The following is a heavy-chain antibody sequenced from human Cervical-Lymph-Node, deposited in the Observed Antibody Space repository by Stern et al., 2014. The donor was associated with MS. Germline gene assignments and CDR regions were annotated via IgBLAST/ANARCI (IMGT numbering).Heavy chain of an antibody. CDR3: SKNLWPGNNPNDAFEI. V-gene: IGHV1-46*03. CDR1: GYTFTNYY. Sequence: VQLVQSGAEVKKPGASVKVSCKAFGYTFTNYYIHWVRQAPGQGLECVGVMTPRGGNAFYAQKFQGRVIITMDRSTSTVYMELSSLSSEDTAVYYCSKNLWPGNNPNDAFEIWGQGTMVTVSS. CDR2: MTPRGGNA. D-gene: IGHD1/OR15-1a*01. J-gene: IGHJ3*02.